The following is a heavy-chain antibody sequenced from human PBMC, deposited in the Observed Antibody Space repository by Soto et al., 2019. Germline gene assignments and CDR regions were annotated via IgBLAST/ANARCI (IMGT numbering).Heavy chain of an antibody. CDR1: GGTFSSDG. V-gene: IGHV1-69*13. D-gene: IGHD3-22*01. CDR3: ARGRDTYYYDSSGYSGWYFDL. J-gene: IGHJ2*01. Sequence: SVKVSCKASGGTFSSDGISWVRQAPGQGLEWMGGITPIFRATKYAQKLQGRVTITADESTSTAYMELSSLRSEDTAVYYCARGRDTYYYDSSGYSGWYFDLWGRGTLVTVSS. CDR2: ITPIFRAT.